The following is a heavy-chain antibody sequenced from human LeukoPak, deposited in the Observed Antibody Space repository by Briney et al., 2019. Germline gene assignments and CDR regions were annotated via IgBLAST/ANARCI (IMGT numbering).Heavy chain of an antibody. CDR1: GFAFSDYG. J-gene: IGHJ4*02. CDR3: AKTNGYYSD. V-gene: IGHV3-23*01. CDR2: ISSSGDAT. Sequence: GGSLRLSCAASGFAFSDYGMSWVRQAPGKGLEWVSAISSSGDATYNADSVKGRFTISRDNSKNSLSLQVSSLRAEDTAVYYCAKTNGYYSDWGQGTLVTVSS. D-gene: IGHD3-22*01.